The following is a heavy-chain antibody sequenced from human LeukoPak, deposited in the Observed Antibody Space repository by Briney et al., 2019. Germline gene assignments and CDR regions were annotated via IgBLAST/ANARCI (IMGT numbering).Heavy chain of an antibody. J-gene: IGHJ5*02. CDR1: GFTVSSNY. CDR3: TRNWGSDNWFDP. Sequence: GGSLRLSCAASGFTVSSNYMTWVRQAPGKGLEWVSVIYSGGSTYYADSVKGRFTISRDNSKNTLYLQMNSLRAQDTAVYYCTRNWGSDNWFDPWGQGTLVTVSS. CDR2: IYSGGST. V-gene: IGHV3-53*01. D-gene: IGHD7-27*01.